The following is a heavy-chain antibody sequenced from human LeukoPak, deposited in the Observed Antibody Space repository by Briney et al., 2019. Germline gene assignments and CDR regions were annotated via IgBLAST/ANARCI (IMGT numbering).Heavy chain of an antibody. V-gene: IGHV4-31*03. Sequence: PSETLSLTCTVSGGSISSGGYYWSWIRQHPGKGLEWIGYIYYSGGTYYNPSLKSRVTISVDTSKNQFSLKLSSVTAADTAVYYCARDSSSWLDYWGQGTLVTVSS. CDR2: IYYSGGT. J-gene: IGHJ4*02. D-gene: IGHD6-13*01. CDR3: ARDSSSWLDY. CDR1: GGSISSGGYY.